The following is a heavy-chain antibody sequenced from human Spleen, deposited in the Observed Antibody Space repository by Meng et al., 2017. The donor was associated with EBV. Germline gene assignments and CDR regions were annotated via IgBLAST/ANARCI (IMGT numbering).Heavy chain of an antibody. J-gene: IGHJ4*02. Sequence: QVQLHQWGAGLLKPSGTLSLTCGVSGGSISSSKWWSWVRQPPGKGLEWIGEIHHSGSTNFNPSLKSRVTISVDKSKNQFSLKLSSVTAADTAVYYCATTYGDDSHYFDYWGQGTLVTVSS. CDR1: GGSISSSKW. D-gene: IGHD4-17*01. CDR2: IHHSGST. V-gene: IGHV4-4*02. CDR3: ATTYGDDSHYFDY.